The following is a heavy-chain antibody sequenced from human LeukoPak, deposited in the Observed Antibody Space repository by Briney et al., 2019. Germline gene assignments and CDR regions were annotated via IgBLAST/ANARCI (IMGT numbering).Heavy chain of an antibody. J-gene: IGHJ4*02. CDR1: GYTFTGCY. CDR3: ARVRIAAAGYFDY. V-gene: IGHV1-2*02. CDR2: INPNSGGT. D-gene: IGHD6-13*01. Sequence: ASVKVSCKASGYTFTGCYMHWVRQAPGQGLEWMGWINPNSGGTNYAQKFQGRVTMTRDTSISTAYMELSRLRSDDTAVYYCARVRIAAAGYFDYWGQGTLVTVSS.